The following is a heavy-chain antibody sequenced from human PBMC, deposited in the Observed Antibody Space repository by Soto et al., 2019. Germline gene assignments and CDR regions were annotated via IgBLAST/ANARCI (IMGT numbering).Heavy chain of an antibody. Sequence: QVQLQESGPGLVKPSQTLSLTCTVSGGSISSGDYYWSWIRQHPGKGLEWIGYIYYIGSTHYSSSLQSRITMSIDTSKYQFPLQLTSVTAADTAVYYCARLSSIDSSGYYLDYWGQGTLVTVSS. V-gene: IGHV4-31*03. J-gene: IGHJ4*02. CDR2: IYYIGST. CDR1: GGSISSGDYY. D-gene: IGHD3-22*01. CDR3: ARLSSIDSSGYYLDY.